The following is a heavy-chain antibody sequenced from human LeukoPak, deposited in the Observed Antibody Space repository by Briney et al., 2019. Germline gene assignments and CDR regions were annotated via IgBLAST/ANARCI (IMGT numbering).Heavy chain of an antibody. CDR3: ARAYRPWELTYYVLTYYFDY. D-gene: IGHD1-26*01. Sequence: SETLSLTCTVSGGSISSSSYYWGWIRQPPGKGLEWIGSIYYSGSTYYNPSLKSRVTISVDTSKNQFSLKLSSVTAADTAVYYCARAYRPWELTYYVLTYYFDYWGQGTLVTVSS. V-gene: IGHV4-39*07. CDR1: GGSISSSSYY. J-gene: IGHJ4*02. CDR2: IYYSGST.